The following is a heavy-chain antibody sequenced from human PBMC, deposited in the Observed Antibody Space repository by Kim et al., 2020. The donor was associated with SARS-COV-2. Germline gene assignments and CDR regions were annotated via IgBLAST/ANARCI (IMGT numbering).Heavy chain of an antibody. CDR2: IHHSGST. D-gene: IGHD6-13*01. J-gene: IGHJ4*02. CDR1: GWSFSGYY. CDR3: ARGRVTEAAAGFDY. V-gene: IGHV4-34*01. Sequence: SETLSLTCAVYGWSFSGYYWTWIRQPPGKGLEWIGEIHHSGSTNYNPSLKSRVTISIDTSRNQFSLNLRSVTAADTAVYYCARGRVTEAAAGFDYWGQGTLATVSS.